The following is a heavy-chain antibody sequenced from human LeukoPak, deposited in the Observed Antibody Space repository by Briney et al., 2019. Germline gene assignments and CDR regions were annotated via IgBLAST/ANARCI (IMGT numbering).Heavy chain of an antibody. CDR2: ISYDGSNK. J-gene: IGHJ4*02. CDR3: TTVGLWRTPAAVTVEGFDN. CDR1: GFTFSSYG. D-gene: IGHD6-13*01. Sequence: GRSLRLSCAASGFTFSSYGMHWVRQAPGKGLEWVAVISYDGSNKYYADSVKGRFTISRDDSKNTLYLQMNSLKIEDTAVYYCTTVGLWRTPAAVTVEGFDNWGQGTLVTVSS. V-gene: IGHV3-30*03.